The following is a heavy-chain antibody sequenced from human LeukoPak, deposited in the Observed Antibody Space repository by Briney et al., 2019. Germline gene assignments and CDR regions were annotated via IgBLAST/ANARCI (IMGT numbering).Heavy chain of an antibody. CDR1: GFTFSSYA. CDR2: ISASGGST. Sequence: GGSLRLSCAASGFTFSSYAMSWVRQAPGKGLEWVSAISASGGSTYYADSVKGRFTISRDNSKNTLYLQMNSLRAEDTAVYYCAKGSGYYDSSGYYPGWGQGTLVTVSS. V-gene: IGHV3-23*01. CDR3: AKGSGYYDSSGYYPG. J-gene: IGHJ4*02. D-gene: IGHD3-22*01.